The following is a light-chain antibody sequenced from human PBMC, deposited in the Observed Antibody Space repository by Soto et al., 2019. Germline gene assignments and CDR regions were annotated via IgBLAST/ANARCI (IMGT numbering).Light chain of an antibody. CDR2: DNN. V-gene: IGLV1-51*01. CDR1: SSNIGNNY. Sequence: QSVLTQPPSVSATPGQKVTISCSGSSSNIGNNYVSWYQQFPGAAPRPLIYDNNKRPSGIPGRFSGSKSGTSATLDITGLQTGDEAVYYCGTWDSSLRAVVLGGGTKLTVL. J-gene: IGLJ2*01. CDR3: GTWDSSLRAVV.